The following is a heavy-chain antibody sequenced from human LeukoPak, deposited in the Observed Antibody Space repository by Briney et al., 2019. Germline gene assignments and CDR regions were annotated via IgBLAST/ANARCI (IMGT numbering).Heavy chain of an antibody. Sequence: SETLSLTCSVSGDSLSSSHTYYWGWIRQPPGKGLEWIGSSYFRGSTYSSPSLRSRVVISVDTSKNQFSLKLNSVTAADTAVYYCARRKGFGVARGSFDPWGQGTLVTVSS. J-gene: IGHJ5*02. CDR3: ARRKGFGVARGSFDP. D-gene: IGHD3-3*01. CDR1: GDSLSSSHTYY. V-gene: IGHV4-39*07. CDR2: SYFRGST.